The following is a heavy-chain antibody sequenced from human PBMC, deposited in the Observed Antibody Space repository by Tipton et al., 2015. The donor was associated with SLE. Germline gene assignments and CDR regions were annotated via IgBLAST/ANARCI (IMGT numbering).Heavy chain of an antibody. CDR1: GFIFSDYS. Sequence: LRLSCAASGFIFSDYSMNWVRQAPGKGLEWIGYIYPGGATYYNPSLKSRVTMSLDRSKNQFSLRLSSVTTADTALYYCARENDYGDYLPDHWGQGTLVTVSS. V-gene: IGHV4-34*01. CDR3: ARENDYGDYLPDH. J-gene: IGHJ4*02. CDR2: IYPGGAT. D-gene: IGHD4-17*01.